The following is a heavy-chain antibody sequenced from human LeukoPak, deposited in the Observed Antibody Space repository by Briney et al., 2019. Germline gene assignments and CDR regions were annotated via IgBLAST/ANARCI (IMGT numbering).Heavy chain of an antibody. CDR1: GFTFSNYA. D-gene: IGHD6-19*01. V-gene: IGHV3-23*01. J-gene: IGHJ4*02. CDR3: ATAGGSSGSYPLIY. Sequence: PGGSLRLSCAASGFTFSNYAMNWVRQAPGKGLERVSVITGSGGTTFYADPVMGRFTISRDNSKNTVFLQMNSLRAEDTAVYYCATAGGSSGSYPLIYWGQGILVTVSS. CDR2: ITGSGGTT.